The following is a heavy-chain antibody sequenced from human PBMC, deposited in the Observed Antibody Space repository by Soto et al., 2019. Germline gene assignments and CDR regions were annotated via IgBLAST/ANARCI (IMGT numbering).Heavy chain of an antibody. D-gene: IGHD3-22*01. V-gene: IGHV4-59*08. Sequence: QIQLQESGPGLVKPSETLSLSCTVSDGSITPNYYTWVRQPPGKGLEWIGYVYYAGTTTYHPSLKSRVTISIDTSKNEVSLKLTSVTAADTAVYYCARLGAYYQALDSWCQGTLVTVSS. CDR2: VYYAGTT. CDR3: ARLGAYYQALDS. J-gene: IGHJ4*02. CDR1: DGSITPNY.